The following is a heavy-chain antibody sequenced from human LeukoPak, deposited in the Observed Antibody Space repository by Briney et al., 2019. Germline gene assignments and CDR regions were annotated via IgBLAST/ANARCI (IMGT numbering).Heavy chain of an antibody. CDR2: IKQDGSEK. D-gene: IGHD1-14*01. J-gene: IGHJ3*02. V-gene: IGHV3-7*03. Sequence: QPGGSLRLSCAASTFTFSNYWMSWVRQAPGKGLEWVANIKQDGSEKYYVDSVKGRFTISRDHAKTSLYLQMNSLRAEDTAVYYGARDVLAAGATGTFDIWGQGTMVTVSS. CDR1: TFTFSNYW. CDR3: ARDVLAAGATGTFDI.